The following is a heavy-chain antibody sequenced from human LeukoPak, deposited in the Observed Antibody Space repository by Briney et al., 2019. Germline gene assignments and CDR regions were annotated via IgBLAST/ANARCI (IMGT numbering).Heavy chain of an antibody. CDR2: IYYSGST. CDR3: ARRPYYGDYGYFDL. Sequence: SETLSLTCTVSGGSISSSSYYWGWIRQPPGKGLEWIGSIYYSGSTYYNPSLKSRVTISVDTSKNQFSLKLSSVAAADTAVYYCARRPYYGDYGYFDLWGRGTLVTVSS. D-gene: IGHD4-17*01. J-gene: IGHJ2*01. V-gene: IGHV4-39*01. CDR1: GGSISSSSYY.